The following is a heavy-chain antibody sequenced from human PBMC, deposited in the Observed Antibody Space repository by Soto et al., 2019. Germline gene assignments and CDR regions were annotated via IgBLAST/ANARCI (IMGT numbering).Heavy chain of an antibody. Sequence: SETLSLTCTVSGGSISSSIYYWGWIRQPPGKRLEWIGSIYYSGSTYYNPSLKSRVTISVDTSKNQFSLKLSPVTAADTAVYYCAIVTSLYNWNDSYYYYGMDVWGQGTTLTVSS. D-gene: IGHD1-1*01. V-gene: IGHV4-39*01. CDR1: GGSISSSIYY. J-gene: IGHJ6*02. CDR2: IYYSGST. CDR3: AIVTSLYNWNDSYYYYGMDV.